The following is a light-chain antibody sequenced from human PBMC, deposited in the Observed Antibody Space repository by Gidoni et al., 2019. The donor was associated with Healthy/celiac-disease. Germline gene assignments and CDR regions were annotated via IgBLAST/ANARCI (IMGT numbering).Light chain of an antibody. CDR2: AAS. CDR3: QQSYSTPF. V-gene: IGKV1-39*01. Sequence: DLQMTQSPSSLSASVGDRVTITCRASQSISSYLNWYQQKPGKAPKLLIYAASSLQSGVPSRFSGSGSGTDFTLTISSLQPEDFATYYCQQSYSTPFFGPXTKVDIK. CDR1: QSISSY. J-gene: IGKJ3*01.